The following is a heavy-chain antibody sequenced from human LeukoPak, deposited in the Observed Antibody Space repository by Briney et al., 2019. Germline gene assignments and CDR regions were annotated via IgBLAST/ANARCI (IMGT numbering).Heavy chain of an antibody. V-gene: IGHV3-7*01. CDR3: AKWGRLRGCDY. D-gene: IGHD5-12*01. Sequence: GGSLRLSCAASGFTVSSNYMSWVRQAPGKGLEWVANIKQDGSEKYYVDSVKGRFTISRDNAKNSLYLQMNSLRAEDTAVYYCAKWGRLRGCDYWGQGTLVTVSS. CDR2: IKQDGSEK. J-gene: IGHJ4*02. CDR1: GFTVSSNY.